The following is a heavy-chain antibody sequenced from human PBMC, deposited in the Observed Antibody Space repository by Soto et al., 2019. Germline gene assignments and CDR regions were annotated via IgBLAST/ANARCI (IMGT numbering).Heavy chain of an antibody. Sequence: SVKVACKASGGTFSSYAISWVRQTPGQGLEWMGGIIPIFGTANYAQKFQGRVTITADESTSTAYMELSGLRSEDTAVYYCARDLFGGSYSYYYGMDVWGQGTTVTVSS. V-gene: IGHV1-69*13. J-gene: IGHJ6*02. D-gene: IGHD1-26*01. CDR2: IIPIFGTA. CDR3: ARDLFGGSYSYYYGMDV. CDR1: GGTFSSYA.